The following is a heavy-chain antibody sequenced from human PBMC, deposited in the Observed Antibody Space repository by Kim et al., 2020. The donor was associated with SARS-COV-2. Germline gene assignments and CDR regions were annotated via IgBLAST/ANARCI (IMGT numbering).Heavy chain of an antibody. V-gene: IGHV3-30*04. J-gene: IGHJ6*02. D-gene: IGHD6-13*01. CDR1: GFTFSSYA. Sequence: GGSLRLSCAASGFTFSSYAMHWVRQAPGKGLEWVAVISYDGSNKYYADSVKGRFTISRDNSKNTLYLQMNSLRAEDTAVYYCASEMGYSSSWYRLGYYYYGMDVWGQGTTVTVSS. CDR2: ISYDGSNK. CDR3: ASEMGYSSSWYRLGYYYYGMDV.